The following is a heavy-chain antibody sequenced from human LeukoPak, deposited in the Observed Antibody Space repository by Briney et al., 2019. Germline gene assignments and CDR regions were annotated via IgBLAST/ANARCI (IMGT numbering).Heavy chain of an antibody. Sequence: SETLSLTCTVSGGSISSYYWSWIRQPPGKGLEWIGYIYYSGSTNYNPSLKSRVTISVDTSKNQFSLKLSSVTAADTAVYYCAREAPDYGSGSYYFDYWGQGTLVPVSS. CDR1: GGSISSYY. J-gene: IGHJ4*02. D-gene: IGHD3-10*01. V-gene: IGHV4-59*01. CDR3: AREAPDYGSGSYYFDY. CDR2: IYYSGST.